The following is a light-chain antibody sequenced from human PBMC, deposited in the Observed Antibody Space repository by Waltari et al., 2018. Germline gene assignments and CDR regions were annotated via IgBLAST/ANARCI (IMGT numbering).Light chain of an antibody. CDR2: KDS. V-gene: IGLV3-25*03. CDR1: ALPKQY. CDR3: QSADSSSMYWV. Sequence: SYELTQPPSVSVSPGQTARITCSGDALPKQYAYWYKQKPGQAPVILIYKDSQRPSGIPERFSASSSAATVTLTISGFQAEDEADYYCQSADSSSMYWVFGGGTKLTVL. J-gene: IGLJ3*02.